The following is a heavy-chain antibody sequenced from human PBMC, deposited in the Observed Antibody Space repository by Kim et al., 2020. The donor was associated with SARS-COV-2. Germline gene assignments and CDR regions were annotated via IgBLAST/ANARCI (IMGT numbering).Heavy chain of an antibody. D-gene: IGHD2-15*01. J-gene: IGHJ4*02. CDR3: ARGYCSGGSCYFGAY. CDR2: IRSKANSYAT. CDR1: GFTFSGSA. V-gene: IGHV3-73*01. Sequence: GGSLRLSCAASGFTFSGSAMNWVRQASGKGLEWVGRIRSKANSYATAYAASGKGRFTISRDESKNTAYLQMNSLKTEDTTVYYCARGYCSGGSCYFGAYWGQGTLDTVSS.